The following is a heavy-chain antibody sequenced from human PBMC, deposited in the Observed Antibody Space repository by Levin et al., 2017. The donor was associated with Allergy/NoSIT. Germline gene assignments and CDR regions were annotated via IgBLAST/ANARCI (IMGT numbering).Heavy chain of an antibody. CDR3: ARDPDYNRSMAPCDH. CDR2: INPNGGSA. V-gene: IGHV1-46*01. CDR1: GYTFTRYY. J-gene: IGHJ4*02. D-gene: IGHD1-14*01. Sequence: ASVKVSCKASGYTFTRYYIHWVRQAPGQGLEWMGIINPNGGSATSAHKFQGRVTMTSDTSTSTLYLELTSLRSEDTALYYCARDPDYNRSMAPCDHWGQGSLVSVSS.